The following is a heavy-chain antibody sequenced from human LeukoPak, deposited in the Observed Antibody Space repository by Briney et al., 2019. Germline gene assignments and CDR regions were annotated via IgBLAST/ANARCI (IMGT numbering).Heavy chain of an antibody. CDR1: GGSLSTYY. J-gene: IGHJ4*02. CDR3: ARHVRTWAGVAAAINY. D-gene: IGHD2-2*01. CDR2: IYYSGST. V-gene: IGHV4-59*08. Sequence: SETLSLTCTVSGGSLSTYYWSWIRQPPGEGREWIGYIYYSGSTNYNPSLKSRVTISVDTSMNQFSLNLSSVTAADTAVYYCARHVRTWAGVAAAINYWGQGTLVTVSS.